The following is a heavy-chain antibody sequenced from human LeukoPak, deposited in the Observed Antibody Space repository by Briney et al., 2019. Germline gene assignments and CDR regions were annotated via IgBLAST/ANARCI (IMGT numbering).Heavy chain of an antibody. CDR2: ISGSGSSI. Sequence: GGSLRLSCAASGFAFSSFEMNWVRQAPGKGLEWVSYISGSGSSIHYADSVKGRFTISRDNAKNSLCLQMNSLRAEDTAVYYCARDRRGHDWGQGTLVTVSS. CDR1: GFAFSSFE. D-gene: IGHD5-12*01. J-gene: IGHJ4*02. CDR3: ARDRRGHD. V-gene: IGHV3-48*03.